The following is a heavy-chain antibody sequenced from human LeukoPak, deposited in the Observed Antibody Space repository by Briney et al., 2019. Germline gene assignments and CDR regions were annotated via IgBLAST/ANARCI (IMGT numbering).Heavy chain of an antibody. Sequence: ASVKVSCKVSGYTLTELSMHWVRQAPGKGLEWMGGFDPEDGETIYAQKFQGRVTMTEDTSTDTAYMELSSLRSEDTAVYYCATGLGVPAAMRVGFYNAWGQGTLVTVSS. J-gene: IGHJ4*02. CDR1: GYTLTELS. V-gene: IGHV1-24*01. D-gene: IGHD2-2*01. CDR2: FDPEDGET. CDR3: ATGLGVPAAMRVGFYNA.